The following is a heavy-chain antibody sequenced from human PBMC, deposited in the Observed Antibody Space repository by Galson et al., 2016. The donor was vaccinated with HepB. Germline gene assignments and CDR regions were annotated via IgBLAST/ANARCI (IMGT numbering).Heavy chain of an antibody. CDR3: TRWGASSKYAMDV. Sequence: SLRLSCAASGFIFSDHYMDWVRQAPGKGLEWIGRSRNKANSYSTKYAASVKGRFTISRDDSKNSLYLQMNSLKIDDAAVYYCTRWGASSKYAMDVWGQGTTVTVSS. V-gene: IGHV3-72*01. J-gene: IGHJ6*02. D-gene: IGHD2-2*01. CDR2: SRNKANSYST. CDR1: GFIFSDHY.